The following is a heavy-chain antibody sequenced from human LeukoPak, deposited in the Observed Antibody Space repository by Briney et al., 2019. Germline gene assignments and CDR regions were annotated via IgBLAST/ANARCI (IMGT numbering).Heavy chain of an antibody. CDR2: INHSGST. Sequence: SETLSLTCAVYGGSFSPYYWSWIPQPPGKGLEWIGEINHSGSTNYNPSLKSRVTISVDTSKNQFSLRLSSVTAADTAVYYCARGGFYCGGDCYVDYWGQGTLVTVSS. CDR1: GGSFSPYY. CDR3: ARGGFYCGGDCYVDY. J-gene: IGHJ4*02. D-gene: IGHD2-21*02. V-gene: IGHV4-34*01.